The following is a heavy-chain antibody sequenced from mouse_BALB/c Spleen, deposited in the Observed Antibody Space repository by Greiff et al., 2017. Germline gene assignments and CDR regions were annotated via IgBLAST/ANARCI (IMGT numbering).Heavy chain of an antibody. V-gene: IGHV14-3*02. CDR1: GFNIKDTY. J-gene: IGHJ4*01. Sequence: VQLKQSGAELVKPGASVKLSCTASGFNIKDTYMHWVKQRPEQGLEWIGRIDPANGNTKYDPKFQGKATITADTSSNTAYLQLSSLTSEDTAVYYCARGDGYYGNYAMDYWGQGTSVTVSS. CDR2: IDPANGNT. CDR3: ARGDGYYGNYAMDY. D-gene: IGHD2-3*01.